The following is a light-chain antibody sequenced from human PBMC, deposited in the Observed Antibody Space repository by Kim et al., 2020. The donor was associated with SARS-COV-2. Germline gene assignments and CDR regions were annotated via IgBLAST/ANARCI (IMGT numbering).Light chain of an antibody. J-gene: IGKJ1*01. CDR2: LTS. Sequence: EPASISCRASQSRLHSDGNTYLDWYLQKPGQSPQLLIYLTSNRASGVPDRFSGSGSGTDFTLQISRVEAEDVGIYYCVQALHLPTFGQGTKVDIK. CDR1: QSRLHSDGNTY. V-gene: IGKV2-28*01. CDR3: VQALHLPT.